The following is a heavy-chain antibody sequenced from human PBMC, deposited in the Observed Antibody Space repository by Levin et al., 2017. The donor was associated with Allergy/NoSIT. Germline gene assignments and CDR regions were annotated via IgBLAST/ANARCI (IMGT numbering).Heavy chain of an antibody. D-gene: IGHD1-1*01. J-gene: IGHJ5*02. V-gene: IGHV3-11*01. CDR3: ASGAATTPRGWFDP. Sequence: PGGSLRLSCAASGFTFSDYYMSWIRQAPGKGLEWVSYISSSGSTIYYADSVKGRFTISRDNAKNSLYLQMNSLRAEDTAVYYCASGAATTPRGWFDPWGQGTLVTVSS. CDR2: ISSSGSTI. CDR1: GFTFSDYY.